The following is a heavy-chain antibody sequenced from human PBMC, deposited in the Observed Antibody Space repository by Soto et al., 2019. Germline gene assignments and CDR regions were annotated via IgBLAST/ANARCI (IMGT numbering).Heavy chain of an antibody. Sequence: QVQLVQSGAEVKKPGSSVKVSCKASGGTFSSYTISWVRQAPGQGLEWVGRIILILGIANYAQKFQGRVTITADQSTSTAYMVLSSMRAEDTAVYYCAIDPPGGVTTWFDPWGQGTLVTVSS. J-gene: IGHJ5*02. CDR3: AIDPPGGVTTWFDP. V-gene: IGHV1-69*02. CDR2: IILILGIA. D-gene: IGHD4-17*01. CDR1: GGTFSSYT.